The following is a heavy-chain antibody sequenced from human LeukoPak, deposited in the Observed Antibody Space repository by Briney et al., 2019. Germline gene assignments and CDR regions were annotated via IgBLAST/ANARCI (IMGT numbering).Heavy chain of an antibody. J-gene: IGHJ4*02. CDR3: ARGFPWDYVWGSYLPY. CDR1: GFTFSSYS. CDR2: ISSSSSYI. V-gene: IGHV3-21*04. D-gene: IGHD3-16*02. Sequence: GGSLRLSCAASGFTFSSYSMNWVRQAPGKGLEWVSSISSSSSYIYYADSVKGRFTISRDNAKNSLYLQMNSLRAEDTAVYYCARGFPWDYVWGSYLPYWGQGTLVTVSS.